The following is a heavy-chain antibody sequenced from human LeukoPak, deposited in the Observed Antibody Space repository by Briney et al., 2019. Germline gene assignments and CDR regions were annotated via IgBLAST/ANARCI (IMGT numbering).Heavy chain of an antibody. J-gene: IGHJ4*02. V-gene: IGHV4-59*01. Sequence: KPSETLSLTCSFSGGSISNYYWVWVRQPPGKGLEWIGYIYYSGSTDYNPSLKSRVTISIDTSKNHFSLRLSSVTAADTASYYCARGYAYGPNYYFDYWGQGTLVTVSS. CDR2: IYYSGST. CDR3: ARGYAYGPNYYFDY. CDR1: GGSISNYY. D-gene: IGHD5-18*01.